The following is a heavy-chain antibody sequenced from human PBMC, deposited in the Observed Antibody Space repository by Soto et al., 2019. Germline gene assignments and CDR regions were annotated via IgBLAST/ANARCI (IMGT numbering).Heavy chain of an antibody. D-gene: IGHD2-2*01. CDR3: ARVPRYTSDIVQVPAVMFEDWFVA. Sequence: QVQLVQSGAEVKKPGASVKLSCKASGYTFSNYAVQWVRQAPGQSLEWMGWIHAGNGDTKYSQKFHDSVTITRDTSASTAYMELSSLRSEDTAIYYCARVPRYTSDIVQVPAVMFEDWFVAWGQGTLVTVSS. CDR1: GYTFSNYA. J-gene: IGHJ5*02. V-gene: IGHV1-3*01. CDR2: IHAGNGDT.